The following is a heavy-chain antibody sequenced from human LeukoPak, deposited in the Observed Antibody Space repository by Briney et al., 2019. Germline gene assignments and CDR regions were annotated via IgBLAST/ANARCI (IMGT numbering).Heavy chain of an antibody. J-gene: IGHJ5*02. D-gene: IGHD3-10*01. CDR1: GFTFSSYE. CDR2: ISRSGSTI. CDR3: ASLTSLVRGVIPGKFDP. Sequence: GGSLRLSCAASGFTFSSYEVNWVRQAPGKGLEWVSFISRSGSTIYYADSVKGRFTISRDNAKNSLYLQMNSLRAEDPAVYYCASLTSLVRGVIPGKFDPWGQGTLVTVSS. V-gene: IGHV3-48*03.